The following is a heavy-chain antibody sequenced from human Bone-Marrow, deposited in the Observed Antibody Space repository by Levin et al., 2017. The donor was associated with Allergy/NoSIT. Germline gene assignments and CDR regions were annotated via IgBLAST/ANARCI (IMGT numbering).Heavy chain of an antibody. Sequence: SGPTLVKPTQTLTLTCTFSGFSLTTPRVAVAWVRQPPGKALEWVALIYWVDDKRYSPSLMSRLNVVKDTSNNRVVLTMTGVEPSDAGTYYCAHSPDWGSDVYFDFWGQGALVTVSS. D-gene: IGHD3-16*01. V-gene: IGHV2-5*02. CDR1: GFSLTTPRVA. CDR3: AHSPDWGSDVYFDF. CDR2: IYWVDDK. J-gene: IGHJ4*02.